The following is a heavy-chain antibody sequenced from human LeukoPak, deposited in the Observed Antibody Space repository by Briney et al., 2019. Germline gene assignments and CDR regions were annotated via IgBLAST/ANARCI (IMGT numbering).Heavy chain of an antibody. V-gene: IGHV3-7*03. CDR2: INPDGSGK. Sequence: ETGGSLRLSCEASGFTFWMNWVRQVPGKGLDWVANINPDGSGKRYVDSVKGRFTISRDNAKNSLYLQMNSLRTEDTALYYCAKDMDPYAYYYTLDYWGQGTLVTVSS. J-gene: IGHJ4*02. CDR3: AKDMDPYAYYYTLDY. CDR1: GFTFW. D-gene: IGHD2/OR15-2a*01.